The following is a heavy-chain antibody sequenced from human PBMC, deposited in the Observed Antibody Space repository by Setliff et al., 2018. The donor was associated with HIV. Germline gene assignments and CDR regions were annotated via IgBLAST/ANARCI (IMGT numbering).Heavy chain of an antibody. CDR1: GFTFSNYN. V-gene: IGHV3-21*01. D-gene: IGHD3-10*01. Sequence: GESLKISCAASGFTFSNYNMNWVRRVQGKGLEWVSSISSSSSYIFYADSVKGRFSISRDNAKNSLYLQVNSLRAEDTAVYYCARDRSVEDVVRGVITDY. J-gene: IGHJ4*01. CDR2: ISSSSSYI. CDR3: ARDRSVEDVVRGVITDY.